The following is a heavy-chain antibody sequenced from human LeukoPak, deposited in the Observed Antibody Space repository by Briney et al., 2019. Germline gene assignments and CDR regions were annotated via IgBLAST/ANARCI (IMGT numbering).Heavy chain of an antibody. J-gene: IGHJ3*02. D-gene: IGHD1-26*01. CDR2: IKQDGSRI. CDR1: GFTLSSYW. CDR3: TRDLSPHLNGNYYDAFDI. Sequence: PGGSLRLSCAASGFTLSSYWMIWVRQAPEKGLEWVVNIKQDGSRIYYVDSVKGRFTISRDNAKNTLYLQMNSMRAEDTAVYYCTRDLSPHLNGNYYDAFDIWGQGTMVTVSS. V-gene: IGHV3-7*01.